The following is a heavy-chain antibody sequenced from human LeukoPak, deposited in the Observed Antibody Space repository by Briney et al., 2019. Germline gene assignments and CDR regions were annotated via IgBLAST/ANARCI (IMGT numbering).Heavy chain of an antibody. V-gene: IGHV4-59*08. J-gene: IGHJ4*02. CDR1: GGSISSYY. D-gene: IGHD2-2*01. CDR3: AKHIVVVPAAMDYFDY. Sequence: SETLSLTCTVSGGSISSYYWSWIRQPPGKGLEWIGYIYYSGSTNYNPSLKSRVTISVDTSKNQFSLKLSSVTAADTAVYYCAKHIVVVPAAMDYFDYWGQGTLVTVSS. CDR2: IYYSGST.